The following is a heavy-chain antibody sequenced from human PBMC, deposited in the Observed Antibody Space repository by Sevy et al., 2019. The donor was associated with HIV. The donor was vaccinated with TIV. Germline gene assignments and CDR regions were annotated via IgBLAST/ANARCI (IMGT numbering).Heavy chain of an antibody. CDR3: VTNRRDYYNYSFDY. CDR1: GLSFRSYE. CDR2: ISTGGGTI. Sequence: GGSLRRSCAASGLSFRSYELNWVRQAPGKGLQWISYISTGGGTIFYADSDKGRSTIFRDNAKNSVFLQMISLRAEDTAVYFCVTNRRDYYNYSFDYWGDGTLIIVSS. V-gene: IGHV3-48*03. J-gene: IGHJ4*01. D-gene: IGHD3-22*01.